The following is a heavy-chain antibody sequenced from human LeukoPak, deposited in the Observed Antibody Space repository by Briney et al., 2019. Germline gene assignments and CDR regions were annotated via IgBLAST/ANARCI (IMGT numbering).Heavy chain of an antibody. CDR2: ISWNSGFI. J-gene: IGHJ3*02. Sequence: GGSLRLSCAASGFTSDDYDMHWVRQAPGKGLEWVSSISWNSGFIVYADSVRGRFTISRDNAENSLYLQMNSLRAEDTALYYCAKLPVTSTVTTLPFDAFDIWGQGTMVTVSS. CDR3: AKLPVTSTVTTLPFDAFDI. V-gene: IGHV3-9*02. CDR1: GFTSDDYD. D-gene: IGHD4-17*01.